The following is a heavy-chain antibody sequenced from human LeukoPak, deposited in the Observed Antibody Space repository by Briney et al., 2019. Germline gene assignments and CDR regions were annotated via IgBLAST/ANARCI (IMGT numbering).Heavy chain of an antibody. Sequence: PGGSLRLSCAASGFTLSNYWMHWVRQAPGKGPVWVSRINPDGSRIDYAESVRGRFTISRDSAKNTLYLQMNSLRAEDTAVYYCSRDFVGADDYGGQGTLVTVS. CDR3: SRDFVGADDY. CDR1: GFTLSNYW. D-gene: IGHD1-26*01. CDR2: INPDGSRI. V-gene: IGHV3-74*01. J-gene: IGHJ4*02.